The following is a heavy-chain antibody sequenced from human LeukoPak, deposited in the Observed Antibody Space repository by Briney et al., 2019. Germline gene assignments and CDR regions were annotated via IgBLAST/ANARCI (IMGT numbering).Heavy chain of an antibody. Sequence: GGSLRLSCAASGSTFDDYGMSWVRQAPGKGLEWISYLTTSGSTKYYADSVKGRFTISRDNAKNSLFLQMNSLRAEDTAVYYCARDRDPGYYDTNGYRRVNAFDIWGQGTMVTVSS. V-gene: IGHV3-48*03. CDR3: ARDRDPGYYDTNGYRRVNAFDI. CDR2: LTTSGSTK. D-gene: IGHD3-22*01. J-gene: IGHJ3*02. CDR1: GSTFDDYG.